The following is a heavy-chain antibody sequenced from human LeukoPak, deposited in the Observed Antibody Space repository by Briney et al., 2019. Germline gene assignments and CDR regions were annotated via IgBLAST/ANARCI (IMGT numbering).Heavy chain of an antibody. Sequence: PGGSLRLSCAASGFTFSNHWMHWVRQAPGKGLVWVSRINSDGSSTSYAASVKGRFTISRDNAKNTLYLQMNSLRAEDTAVYYCVRDLTGDSAPDFDCWGQGTLVTVSS. CDR1: GFTFSNHW. J-gene: IGHJ4*02. CDR3: VRDLTGDSAPDFDC. CDR2: INSDGSST. D-gene: IGHD7-27*01. V-gene: IGHV3-74*01.